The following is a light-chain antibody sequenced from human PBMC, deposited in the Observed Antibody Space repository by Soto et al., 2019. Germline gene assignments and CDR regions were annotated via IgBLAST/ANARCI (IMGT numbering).Light chain of an antibody. CDR1: QSISSW. J-gene: IGKJ1*01. CDR3: QQYHSFWT. CDR2: KAS. Sequence: DIPMTQSPSTLSASVGDRITITCRASQSISSWLAWYQQKPGKAPKLLIYKASSLEGGVPSRFSGSGSGTEFTLTSSSLQPDDYATYYCQQYHSFWTVGQGTKVDIK. V-gene: IGKV1-5*03.